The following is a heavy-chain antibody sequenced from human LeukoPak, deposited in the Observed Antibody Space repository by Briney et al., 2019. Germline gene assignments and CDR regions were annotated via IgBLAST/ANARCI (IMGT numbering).Heavy chain of an antibody. D-gene: IGHD3-10*01. CDR2: IYYSGST. CDR1: GGSISSGGYY. J-gene: IGHJ4*02. V-gene: IGHV4-31*03. CDR3: ARVIYYGSGSYYFDY. Sequence: PSETLSLTCTVSGGSISSGGYYWGWIRQHPGKGLEWIGYIYYSGSTYYNPSLKSRVTITVNTSKNQFSLKLSSVTAADTAVYYCARVIYYGSGSYYFDYWGQGTLVTVSS.